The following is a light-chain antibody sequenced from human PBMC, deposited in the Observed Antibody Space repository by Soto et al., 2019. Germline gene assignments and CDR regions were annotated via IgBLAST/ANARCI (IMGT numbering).Light chain of an antibody. CDR2: SIS. CDR1: QSISDY. V-gene: IGKV1-39*01. Sequence: DVQMTQSPSSLSASVGDRVTITCRASQSISDYLSWYQQKPGKDPKILIYSISTLQSEVPSKFSSSGSETDFTLTIGSLQTEDLATYYCLRPYTPPWTFGQGTKVEIK. CDR3: LRPYTPPWT. J-gene: IGKJ1*01.